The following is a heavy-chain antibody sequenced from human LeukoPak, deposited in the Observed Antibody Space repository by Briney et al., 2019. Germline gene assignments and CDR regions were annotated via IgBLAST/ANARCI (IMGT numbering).Heavy chain of an antibody. Sequence: SQTLSLTCTVFGGSISSGSYYWSWIRQPAGKGLEWIGRIYTSGSTNYNPSLKSRVTISVDTSKNQFSLKLSSVTAADTAVYYCARDPYSGYDYWGQGTLVTVSS. J-gene: IGHJ4*02. V-gene: IGHV4-61*02. D-gene: IGHD5-12*01. CDR1: GGSISSGSYY. CDR3: ARDPYSGYDY. CDR2: IYTSGST.